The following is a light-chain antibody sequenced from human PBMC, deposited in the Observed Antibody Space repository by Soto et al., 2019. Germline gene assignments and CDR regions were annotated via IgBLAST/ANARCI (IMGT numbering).Light chain of an antibody. V-gene: IGKV3-20*01. Sequence: EIVLTQSPGTLSLSPGERATLSCRASQSVSSDFLVWYQQKPGQAPRLLMYGASNRATGIPDRFSGSESGTDFTLTISRLEPEDFAVYYCQQYGSSPWTFGQGTKVEIK. CDR2: GAS. CDR3: QQYGSSPWT. J-gene: IGKJ1*01. CDR1: QSVSSDF.